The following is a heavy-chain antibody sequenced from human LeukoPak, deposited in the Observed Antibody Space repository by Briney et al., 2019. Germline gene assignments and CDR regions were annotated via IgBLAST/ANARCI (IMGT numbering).Heavy chain of an antibody. CDR3: ARVGGSSSLHYYYYMDV. CDR1: GGTFSSYA. V-gene: IGHV1-69*05. CDR2: IIPILGTA. J-gene: IGHJ6*03. D-gene: IGHD6-6*01. Sequence: ASVKVSCKASGGTFSSYAISWVRQAPGQGLEWMGGIIPILGTANYAQKFQGRVTITTDESTSTAYMELSSLRSEDTAVYYCARVGGSSSLHYYYYMDVWGKGTTVTVSS.